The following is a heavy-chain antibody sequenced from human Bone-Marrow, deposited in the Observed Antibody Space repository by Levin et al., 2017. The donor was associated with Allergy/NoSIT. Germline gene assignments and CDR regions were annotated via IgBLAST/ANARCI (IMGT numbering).Heavy chain of an antibody. CDR2: ISWNSKNI. V-gene: IGHV3-9*01. CDR1: GFRFDDYA. D-gene: IGHD4-17*01. J-gene: IGHJ4*02. CDR3: VKEVVATVTTCGNCLDF. Sequence: SLKISCTASGFRFDDYAMHWVRQAPGKGLEWVSGISWNSKNIDYVESVKGRFTISRDNARNSLFLEMNSLRPEDTAFYYCVKEVVATVTTCGNCLDFWGQGTQVTVSS.